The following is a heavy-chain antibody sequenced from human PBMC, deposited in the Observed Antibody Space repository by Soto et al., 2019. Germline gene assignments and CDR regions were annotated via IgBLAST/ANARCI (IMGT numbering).Heavy chain of an antibody. V-gene: IGHV4-30-4*01. CDR3: AREIMPLTNDWYFDL. J-gene: IGHJ2*01. D-gene: IGHD2-8*01. CDR1: GGSISGGVPS. CDR2: IFDSGST. Sequence: QVQLQESGPGLVKPSETLSLTCTVSGGSISGGVPSWSWIRQPPGKGLEWIGHIFDSGSTYYNPSLKSRLTISVDTSKNQFSLRLSSVTAADTAVYYCAREIMPLTNDWYFDLWGRGTLVTVSS.